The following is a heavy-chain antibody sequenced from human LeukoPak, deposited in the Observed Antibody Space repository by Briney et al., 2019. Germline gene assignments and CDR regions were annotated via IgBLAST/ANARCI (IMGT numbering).Heavy chain of an antibody. CDR1: GFTFSDYY. CDR3: ARDGRAVAGKTRTHDY. J-gene: IGHJ4*02. CDR2: INWNGGST. Sequence: GGSLRLSCAASGFTFSDYYMSWVRQAPGKGLEWVSSINWNGGSTGYADSVKGRFTISRDNAKNSLYLQMNSLRAEDTAVYYCARDGRAVAGKTRTHDYWGQGTLVTVSS. D-gene: IGHD6-19*01. V-gene: IGHV3-20*04.